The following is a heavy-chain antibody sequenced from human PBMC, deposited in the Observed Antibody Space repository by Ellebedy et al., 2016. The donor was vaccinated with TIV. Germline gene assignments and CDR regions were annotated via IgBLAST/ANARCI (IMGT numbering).Heavy chain of an antibody. CDR2: MHSSGNT. CDR1: GGSMSGYY. CDR3: STVTVTAWFDP. Sequence: MPSETLSLTCNVSGGSMSGYYWTWIRQPPGKELEWIGYMHSSGNTAHNPSLKSRVTLSLDTSKNQFFLKLNSVTAADTAVYSPSTVTVTAWFDPWGQGTPVTVSS. D-gene: IGHD4-17*01. J-gene: IGHJ5*02. V-gene: IGHV4-59*01.